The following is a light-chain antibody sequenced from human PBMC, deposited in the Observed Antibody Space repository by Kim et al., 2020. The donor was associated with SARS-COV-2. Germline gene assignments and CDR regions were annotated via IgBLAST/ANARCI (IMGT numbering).Light chain of an antibody. J-gene: IGLJ1*01. CDR3: QSADGSGTYV. CDR1: TLPEKQ. V-gene: IGLV3-25*03. Sequence: SYELTQPPSLSVSPGQMARITCSGDTLPEKQTYWYQQKSGQAPLLVIYKDNERPSGIPGRFSGSSSGTTVTLTISGVQAEDDADYYCQSADGSGTYVFGT. CDR2: KDN.